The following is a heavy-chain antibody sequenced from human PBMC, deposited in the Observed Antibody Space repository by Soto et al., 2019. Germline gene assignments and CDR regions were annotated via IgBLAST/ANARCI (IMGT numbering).Heavy chain of an antibody. J-gene: IGHJ5*02. CDR3: AKDEQYYDSSGYLNWFDP. V-gene: IGHV3-23*01. Sequence: GGSLRLSCAASGFTFSSYAMSWVRQAPGKGLEWVSAISGSGGSTYYADSVKGRFTISRDNSKNTLYLQMNSLRAEDTAVYYCAKDEQYYDSSGYLNWFDPWGQGTLVTVSS. D-gene: IGHD3-22*01. CDR1: GFTFSSYA. CDR2: ISGSGGST.